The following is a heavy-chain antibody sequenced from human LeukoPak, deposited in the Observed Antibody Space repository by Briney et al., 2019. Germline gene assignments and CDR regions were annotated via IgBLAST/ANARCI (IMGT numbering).Heavy chain of an antibody. CDR3: ARQQPGPGVDY. CDR1: GYRFTNYW. Sequence: GESLKISCKTSGYRFTNYWIGWVRQMPGKGLEWMGIIYPGGSDIRYSPSFQGQVTISADKSISTAYLQWSSPKASDTAMYYCARQQPGPGVDYWGQGTLVTVSS. V-gene: IGHV5-51*01. CDR2: IYPGGSDI. J-gene: IGHJ4*02. D-gene: IGHD3-10*01.